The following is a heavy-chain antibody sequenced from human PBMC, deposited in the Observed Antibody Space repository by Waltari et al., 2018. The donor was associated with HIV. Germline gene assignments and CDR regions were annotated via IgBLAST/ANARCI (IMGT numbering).Heavy chain of an antibody. Sequence: EVQLLESGGGLVQPGGSLSLSCAASGFTFSSYAISCVRQAPGKGLGWVSISSGSSGSTYYADSVKGRFTISRDNSKNTLYLQMNSLRAEDTAVYYGAKIKVKSGNYETAHFDYWGQGTLVTVSS. CDR3: AKIKVKSGNYETAHFDY. CDR2: SSGSSGST. V-gene: IGHV3-23*01. J-gene: IGHJ4*02. D-gene: IGHD4-4*01. CDR1: GFTFSSYA.